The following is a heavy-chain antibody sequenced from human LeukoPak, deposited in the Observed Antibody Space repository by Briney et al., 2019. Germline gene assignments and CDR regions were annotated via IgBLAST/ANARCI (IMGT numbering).Heavy chain of an antibody. D-gene: IGHD3-22*01. CDR1: GGSISSYY. CDR2: IYTYGST. J-gene: IGHJ3*02. V-gene: IGHV4-4*07. Sequence: SETLSLTCTVSGGSISSYYWSWIRQPAGRGLGWIGRIYTYGSTNYNPSLKSRVTMSVDTSKNQFSLKLSSVTAADTAVYYCASRYYYDSSGYFARPDDAFDIWGQGTMVTVSS. CDR3: ASRYYYDSSGYFARPDDAFDI.